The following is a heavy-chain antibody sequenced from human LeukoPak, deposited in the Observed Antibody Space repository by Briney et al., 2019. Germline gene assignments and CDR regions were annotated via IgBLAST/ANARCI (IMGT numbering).Heavy chain of an antibody. CDR2: ISAYNGNT. V-gene: IGHV1-18*01. J-gene: IGHJ4*02. D-gene: IGHD3-22*01. CDR3: ARGAPYNYYDSSGYYVDY. Sequence: ASVKVSCKASGYTFTSYGISWVRQAPGQGLEWMGWISAYNGNTNYAQKLQGRVTMTTDTSTSTAYMELRSLRSDDTAVYYCARGAPYNYYDSSGYYVDYWGQGTLVTVSS. CDR1: GYTFTSYG.